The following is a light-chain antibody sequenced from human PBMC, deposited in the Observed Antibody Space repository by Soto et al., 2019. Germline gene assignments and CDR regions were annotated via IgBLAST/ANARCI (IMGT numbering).Light chain of an antibody. CDR1: QSVSNIY. CDR3: QQYGSSFT. J-gene: IGKJ4*01. CDR2: GVS. Sequence: DSVLTQSPGTLSLSPGETATLSCRASQSVSNIYVAWYQQKPGQAPRLLIFGVSRRATGIPDRFSGSGSGTDFTLTSNRLEPEDFAVYYCQQYGSSFTFGGGTKVEIK. V-gene: IGKV3-20*01.